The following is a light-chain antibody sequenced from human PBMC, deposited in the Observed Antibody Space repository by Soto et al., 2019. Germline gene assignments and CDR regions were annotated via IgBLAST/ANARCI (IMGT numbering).Light chain of an antibody. CDR3: QQTYTSVAT. V-gene: IGKV1-39*01. Sequence: EIQVLQGSSSLSAPVGARGILRWQTSQRVDSYMHWYQHQSGKPPKLLIYAASTLQDGVPSRFSGGGSGTAFSLIITGLQPGDSATYYCQQTYTSVATFGQGTKVDI. CDR1: QRVDSY. J-gene: IGKJ1*01. CDR2: AAS.